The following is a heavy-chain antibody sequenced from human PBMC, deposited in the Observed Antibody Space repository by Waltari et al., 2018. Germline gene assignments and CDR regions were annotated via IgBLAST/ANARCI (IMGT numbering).Heavy chain of an antibody. Sequence: QVQMQESGPGLVKPSETLSLTCTVSGGSISSYYWSWIRQPPGKGLEWIGYIYYSGSTNYNPSLKSRVTISVDTSKNQFSLKLSSVTAADTAVYYCARDPSPLAAAGTGLFDIWGQGTMVTVSS. D-gene: IGHD6-13*01. CDR3: ARDPSPLAAAGTGLFDI. V-gene: IGHV4-59*01. CDR1: GGSISSYY. CDR2: IYYSGST. J-gene: IGHJ3*02.